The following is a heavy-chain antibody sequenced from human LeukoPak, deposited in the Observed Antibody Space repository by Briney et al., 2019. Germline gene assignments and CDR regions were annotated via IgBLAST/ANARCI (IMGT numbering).Heavy chain of an antibody. V-gene: IGHV1-2*02. CDR1: GYTFTDYY. CDR2: INPNSGGT. J-gene: IGHJ4*02. Sequence: GASVKVSCKASGYTFTDYYMHWVRQAPGQGLEWMGWINPNSGGTNYAQKLQGRVTMTTDTSTSTAYMELRSLRSDDTAVYYCARDVGDQPLKPSSTATDYWGQGTLVTVSS. CDR3: ARDVGDQPLKPSSTATDY. D-gene: IGHD2-2*01.